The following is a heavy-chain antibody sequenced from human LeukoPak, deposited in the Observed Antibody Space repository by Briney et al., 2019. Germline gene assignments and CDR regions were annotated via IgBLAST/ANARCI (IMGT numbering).Heavy chain of an antibody. CDR2: IKEDGREK. CDR1: GFTFSTYV. V-gene: IGHV3-7*03. Sequence: GGSLRLSCAASGFTFSTYVMNWVRQAPGKGLEWVASIKEDGREKLYVESLEGRFTIARDNAKESLHLQMRNLRVEDTAVYYCTRALGHSVLAFDVWGQGTVVIVS. CDR3: TRALGHSVLAFDV. J-gene: IGHJ3*01. D-gene: IGHD3-16*01.